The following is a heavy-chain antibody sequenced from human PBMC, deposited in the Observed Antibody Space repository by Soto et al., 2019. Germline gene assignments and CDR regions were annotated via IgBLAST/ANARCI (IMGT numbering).Heavy chain of an antibody. V-gene: IGHV5-51*01. CDR2: IYPGDSDT. Sequence: GESLKISCKGSGYSFTSYWIGWVRQMPGKGLEWMGIIYPGDSDTRYSPSFQGQVTISRDNAKNSLYLQMISLRAEDTAVYYCATVCRYCSTSNSLYWGQGTLVTVSS. J-gene: IGHJ4*02. CDR1: GYSFTSYW. D-gene: IGHD2-2*01. CDR3: ATVCRYCSTSNSLY.